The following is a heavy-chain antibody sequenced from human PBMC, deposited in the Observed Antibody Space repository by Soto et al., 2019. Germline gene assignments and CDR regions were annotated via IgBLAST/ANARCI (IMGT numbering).Heavy chain of an antibody. CDR3: ARYSSLGYCSGGSCGNYMDV. J-gene: IGHJ6*03. Sequence: QVQLVQSGAEVKKPGASVKVSCKASGYTFTSYGISWVRQAPGQGLEWMGWISAYNGNTNYAQKLQGRVTMTTDTSTSTAYMELRRLRSDDTAVYYCARYSSLGYCSGGSCGNYMDVWGKGTTVTVSS. V-gene: IGHV1-18*01. D-gene: IGHD2-15*01. CDR1: GYTFTSYG. CDR2: ISAYNGNT.